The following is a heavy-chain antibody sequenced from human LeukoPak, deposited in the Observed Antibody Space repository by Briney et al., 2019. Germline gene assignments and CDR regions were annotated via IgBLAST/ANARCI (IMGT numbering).Heavy chain of an antibody. D-gene: IGHD5/OR15-5a*01. CDR3: ARSEVSSTIDWFDP. Sequence: SETLSLTCTVSGGSISSYYWSWIRQPPGKGLEWNGYIYYSGSTNYNPSLKSRVTISVDTSKNQFSLKLSSVTAADTAVYYCARSEVSSTIDWFDPWGQGTLVTVSS. CDR2: IYYSGST. CDR1: GGSISSYY. J-gene: IGHJ5*02. V-gene: IGHV4-59*01.